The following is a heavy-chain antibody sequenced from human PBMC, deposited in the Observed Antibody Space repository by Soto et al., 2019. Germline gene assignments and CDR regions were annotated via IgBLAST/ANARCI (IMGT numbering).Heavy chain of an antibody. CDR1: GYTFTSYA. D-gene: IGHD4-17*01. V-gene: IGHV1-3*01. CDR3: ARDHADDYGDYENAFDI. J-gene: IGHJ3*02. CDR2: INAGNGNT. Sequence: ASVKVSCKASGYTFTSYAMHWVRQAPGQRFEWMGWINAGNGNTKYSQKFQGRVTITRDTSASTAYMELSSLRSEDTAVYYCARDHADDYGDYENAFDIWGQGTMVTVSS.